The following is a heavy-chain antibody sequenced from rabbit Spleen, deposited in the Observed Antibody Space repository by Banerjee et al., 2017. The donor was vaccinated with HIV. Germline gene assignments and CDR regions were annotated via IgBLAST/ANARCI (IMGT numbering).Heavy chain of an antibody. CDR3: ARDSGSSFSSYGMDL. J-gene: IGHJ6*01. V-gene: IGHV1S45*01. CDR1: GFSFSSSYY. Sequence: QEQLEESGGGLVKPGTSLTLTCTASGFSFSSSYYMCWVRQAPGKGLEWIACIDSSSSDFTYFASWAKGRFTISKTSSTTVTLQMTSLTAADTATYFCARDSGSSFSSYGMDLWGPGTLVTVS. D-gene: IGHD8-1*01. CDR2: IDSSSSDFT.